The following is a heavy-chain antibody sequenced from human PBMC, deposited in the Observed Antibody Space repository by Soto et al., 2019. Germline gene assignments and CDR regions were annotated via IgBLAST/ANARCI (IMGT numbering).Heavy chain of an antibody. D-gene: IGHD2-2*01. CDR3: ARGGVVTAAASPY. V-gene: IGHV3-48*01. Sequence: PGGSLRLSCAASGFTFSSYSMNWVRQAPGKGLEWVSYISSSSSTIYYADSVKGRFTISRGNAKNSLYLQMNSLRAEDTAVYYCARGGVVTAAASPYWGQGTLVTVS. CDR2: ISSSSSTI. J-gene: IGHJ4*02. CDR1: GFTFSSYS.